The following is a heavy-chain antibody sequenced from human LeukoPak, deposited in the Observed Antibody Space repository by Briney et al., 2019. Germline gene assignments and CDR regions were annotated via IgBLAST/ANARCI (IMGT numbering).Heavy chain of an antibody. CDR2: IYSGGTT. CDR1: GFTVSGNY. D-gene: IGHD3-10*01. V-gene: IGHV3-66*01. CDR3: ARSGLTMVRGVISHGMDV. Sequence: GGSLRLSCAASGFTVSGNYMNWVRQAPGEGLEWVSLIYSGGTTYYADSVKGRFTISRDTSKNTLSLQMNSLRAEDTAVYYCARSGLTMVRGVISHGMDVWGQGTTVTVS. J-gene: IGHJ6*02.